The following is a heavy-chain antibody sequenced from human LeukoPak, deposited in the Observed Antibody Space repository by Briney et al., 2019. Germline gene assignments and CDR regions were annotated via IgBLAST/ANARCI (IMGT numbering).Heavy chain of an antibody. CDR1: GFTFSSYA. V-gene: IGHV3-23*01. CDR3: AKGYSGSYSAFDY. CDR2: ISSSGDST. D-gene: IGHD1-26*01. J-gene: IGHJ4*02. Sequence: GGSLRLSCAASGFTFSSYAMIWVRQAPGKGLEWVSTISSSGDSTYYADSVKGRFTISRDNSKNTLYLQMNSLGAEDTAVYFCAKGYSGSYSAFDYWGQGTLVTVSS.